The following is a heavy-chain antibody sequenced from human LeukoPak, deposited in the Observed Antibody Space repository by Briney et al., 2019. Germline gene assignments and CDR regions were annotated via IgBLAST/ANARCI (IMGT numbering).Heavy chain of an antibody. CDR2: VNHSGST. CDR3: ARLQYCSGTSCYWFDP. J-gene: IGHJ5*02. Sequence: SETLSLTCAVYGGSFSGYYWSWIRQPPGKGLEWIGEVNHSGSTNYNPSLKSRVTISVDTSKNQFSLRLSSVTAADTAVYYCARLQYCSGTSCYWFDPWGQGTLVTVSS. CDR1: GGSFSGYY. V-gene: IGHV4-34*01. D-gene: IGHD2-2*01.